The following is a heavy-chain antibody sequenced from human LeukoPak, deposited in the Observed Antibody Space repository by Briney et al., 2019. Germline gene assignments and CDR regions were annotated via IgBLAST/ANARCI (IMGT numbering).Heavy chain of an antibody. CDR3: ANEVEYCSGGSCSPDY. CDR2: VFGTGTST. J-gene: IGHJ4*02. D-gene: IGHD2-15*01. CDR1: GFTFSNYA. Sequence: GGSLRLSCAASGFTFSNYAMSWVRQAPGKGLEWVSSVFGTGTSTYYADSVKGRFTISRDNSKNTLYLQMNSLRAEDTAVYYCANEVEYCSGGSCSPDYWGQGTLVTVSS. V-gene: IGHV3-23*01.